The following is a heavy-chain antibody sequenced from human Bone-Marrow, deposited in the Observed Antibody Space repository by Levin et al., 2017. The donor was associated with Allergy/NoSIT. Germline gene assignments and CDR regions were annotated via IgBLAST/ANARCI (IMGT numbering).Heavy chain of an antibody. J-gene: IGHJ3*02. CDR1: GASVNSGGHY. D-gene: IGHD1-26*01. V-gene: IGHV4-31*11. CDR2: IYYSGNA. Sequence: SETLSLTCAVSGASVNSGGHYWSWIRQHPERGLEWIGNIYYSGNAFHNPSLKSRLTMSVDTSENQLSLNLTSVTAADTAVYYCARVGDSYDAFDIWGQGTLVVVSS. CDR3: ARVGDSYDAFDI.